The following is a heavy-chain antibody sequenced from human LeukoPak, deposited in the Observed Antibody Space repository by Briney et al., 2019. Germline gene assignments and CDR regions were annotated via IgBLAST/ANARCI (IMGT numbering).Heavy chain of an antibody. CDR2: INPNSGGT. Sequence: ASVKVSCKASGYTFTGYYMHWVRQAPGQGLEWMGRINPNSGGTNYAQKFQGRVTMTRDTSISTAYMELSRLRSDDTAVYYCASLGRYCSGGSCYLYFDYWGQGTLVNVSS. CDR1: GYTFTGYY. CDR3: ASLGRYCSGGSCYLYFDY. J-gene: IGHJ4*02. D-gene: IGHD2-15*01. V-gene: IGHV1-2*06.